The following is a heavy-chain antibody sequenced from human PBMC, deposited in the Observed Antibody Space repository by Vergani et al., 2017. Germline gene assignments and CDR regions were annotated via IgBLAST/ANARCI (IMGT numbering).Heavy chain of an antibody. J-gene: IGHJ4*02. CDR1: GGSVSSGSYY. CDR3: ARVGGKIAVAGNVD. Sequence: QVQLQESGPGLVKPSETLSLTCTVSGGSVSSGSYYWSRIRQPPGKGLEWIGYIYYSGSTNYNPSLKSRVTISVDTSKNQFSLKLSSVTAADTAVYYCARVGGKIAVAGNVDWGQGTLVTVSS. D-gene: IGHD6-19*01. CDR2: IYYSGST. V-gene: IGHV4-61*01.